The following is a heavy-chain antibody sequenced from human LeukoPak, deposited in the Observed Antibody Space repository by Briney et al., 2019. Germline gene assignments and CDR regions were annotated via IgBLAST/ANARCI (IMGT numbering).Heavy chain of an antibody. CDR2: ISAYNGNT. CDR1: GYTFPSYG. J-gene: IGHJ4*02. D-gene: IGHD6-19*01. Sequence: ASVKVSCKSSGYTFPSYGIIWVRQAPGQGLEWMGCISAYNGNTNYAQKLQGRVTMTTDTSTSTAYMELRSLRSDDTAVYYCARAAAGIAVADPLEYWGQGTLVTVSS. CDR3: ARAAAGIAVADPLEY. V-gene: IGHV1-18*01.